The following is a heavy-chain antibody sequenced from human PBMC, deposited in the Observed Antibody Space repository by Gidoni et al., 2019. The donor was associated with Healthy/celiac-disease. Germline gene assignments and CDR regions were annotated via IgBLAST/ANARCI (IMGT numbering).Heavy chain of an antibody. CDR3: AKSPHSSGWSGADY. CDR2: ISGSGGST. D-gene: IGHD6-19*01. V-gene: IGHV3-23*01. CDR1: GFTFSSYA. Sequence: EVQLLESGGGLVQPGGSLSLSCAASGFTFSSYAMSWVRQAPGKGLEWVSAISGSGGSTYYADSVKGRFTISRDNSKNTLYLQMNSLRAEDTAVYYCAKSPHSSGWSGADYWGQGTLVTVSS. J-gene: IGHJ4*02.